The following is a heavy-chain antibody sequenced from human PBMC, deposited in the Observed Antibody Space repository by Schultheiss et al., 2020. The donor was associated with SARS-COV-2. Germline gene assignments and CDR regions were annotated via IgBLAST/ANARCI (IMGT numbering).Heavy chain of an antibody. CDR3: ARDGIAAVRGFDY. V-gene: IGHV3-23*01. Sequence: GGSLRLSCAGSGFMFSGYAMTWVRQAPGKGLEWVSSISRSGSSIYYADSVKGRFTISRDNSKSTVHLQMNSLRAEDTAVYYCARDGIAAVRGFDYWGQGTLVTVSS. CDR2: ISRSGSSI. D-gene: IGHD6-25*01. CDR1: GFMFSGYA. J-gene: IGHJ4*02.